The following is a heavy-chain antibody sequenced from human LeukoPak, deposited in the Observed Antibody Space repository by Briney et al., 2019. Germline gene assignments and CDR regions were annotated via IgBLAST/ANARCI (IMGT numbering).Heavy chain of an antibody. D-gene: IGHD6-6*01. CDR3: ARGGVYSSSSFDY. V-gene: IGHV3-74*01. CDR2: INSDGSST. Sequence: GGSLRLSCAASGFTFSTYWMHWVRQAPGKGLVWVSRINSDGSSTSYADSVKGRFTISGDNAKNTLYLQMNSLRAEDTAVYYCARGGVYSSSSFDYWGQGTLVTVSS. CDR1: GFTFSTYW. J-gene: IGHJ4*02.